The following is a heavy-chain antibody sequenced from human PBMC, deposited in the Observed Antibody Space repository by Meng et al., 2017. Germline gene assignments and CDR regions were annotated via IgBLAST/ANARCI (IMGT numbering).Heavy chain of an antibody. D-gene: IGHD3-22*01. J-gene: IGHJ2*01. Sequence: ASVKVSCKASGYTFTSYGISWVRQAPGQGLEWMGWISAYNGNTNYAQKLQGRVTMTTDTSTSTAYMELRSLRSEDTAVYYCARVRPIVAGLNWYFDLWGRGTLVTVSS. CDR1: GYTFTSYG. V-gene: IGHV1-18*01. CDR3: ARVRPIVAGLNWYFDL. CDR2: ISAYNGNT.